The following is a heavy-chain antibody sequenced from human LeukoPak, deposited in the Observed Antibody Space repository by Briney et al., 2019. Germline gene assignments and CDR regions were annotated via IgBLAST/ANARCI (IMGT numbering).Heavy chain of an antibody. D-gene: IGHD3-10*02. CDR2: IYTSGTT. J-gene: IGHJ6*03. V-gene: IGHV4-4*08. CDR1: GDSISSNY. Sequence: PSETLSLTCTVSGDSISSNYWSWIRQPPGKGLEWIGNIYTSGTTDYNPSLTSRVTISVDTSKNQFSLRLSSVTAADTAVYYCARVPMMGDHYYYMDVWGKGTTVTVSS. CDR3: ARVPMMGDHYYYMDV.